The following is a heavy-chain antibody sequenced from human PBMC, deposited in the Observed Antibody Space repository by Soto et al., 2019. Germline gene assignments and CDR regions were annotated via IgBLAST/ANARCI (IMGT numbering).Heavy chain of an antibody. CDR2: TYYSGST. Sequence: PAETLSLTCTVSGFSISGYSWSWIRQPPGKGLEWIGYTYYSGSTKYNPSPKSGGTITKDTSNNQFSLKLISSTRADATTDYYWKEAGGRGNGHFDFWGQGTMVTVSS. V-gene: IGHV4-59*01. J-gene: IGHJ3*01. D-gene: IGHD2-8*01. CDR1: GFSISGYS. CDR3: WKEAGGRGNGHFDF.